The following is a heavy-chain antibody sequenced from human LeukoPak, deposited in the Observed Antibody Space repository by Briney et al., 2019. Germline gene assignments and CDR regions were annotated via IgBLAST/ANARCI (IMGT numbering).Heavy chain of an antibody. J-gene: IGHJ4*02. V-gene: IGHV6-1*01. CDR3: ARGLPEMATVHFDY. CDR2: TYFRSKWYN. D-gene: IGHD5-24*01. CDR1: GDSVSSNSAA. Sequence: SQTLSLTCAISGDSVSSNSAAWNWIRQSPSRGLEWLGRTYFRSKWYNDYAISVKSRIVINPDTSKNQFSLKLSSVTAADTAVYYCARGLPEMATVHFDYWGQGTLVTVSS.